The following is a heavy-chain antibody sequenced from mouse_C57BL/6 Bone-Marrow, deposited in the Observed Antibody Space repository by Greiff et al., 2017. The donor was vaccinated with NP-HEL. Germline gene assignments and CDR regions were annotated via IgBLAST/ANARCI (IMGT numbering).Heavy chain of an antibody. J-gene: IGHJ3*01. CDR1: GYTFTSYW. Sequence: EVQLQQSGTVLARPGASVKMSCKTSGYTFTSYWMHWVKQRPGQGLEWIGAIYPGNSDTSYNQKFKGKAKLTAVTSASTAYMELSSLTNEDSAVYYCTRCPKGNQGGSWFAYWGQGTLVTVSA. CDR3: TRCPKGNQGGSWFAY. CDR2: IYPGNSDT. D-gene: IGHD2-1*01. V-gene: IGHV1-5*01.